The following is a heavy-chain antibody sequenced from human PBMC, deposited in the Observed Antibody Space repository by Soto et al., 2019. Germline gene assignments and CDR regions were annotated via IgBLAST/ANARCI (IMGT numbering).Heavy chain of an antibody. D-gene: IGHD6-6*01. V-gene: IGHV1-46*01. J-gene: IGHJ4*02. CDR2: INPSGGST. CDR3: ARDGIAAPPDY. Sequence: QVQLVQSGAEVKKPGASVKVSCKASGYTFTSYYMHWVRQAPGQGLEWMGIINPSGGSTSYAQKCQGRVTMTRDTSTSTVYIELSSLRSEDTAVYYCARDGIAAPPDYWGQGTLVTVSS. CDR1: GYTFTSYY.